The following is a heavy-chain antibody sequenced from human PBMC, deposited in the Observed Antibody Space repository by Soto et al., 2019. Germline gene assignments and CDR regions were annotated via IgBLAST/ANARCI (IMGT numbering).Heavy chain of an antibody. CDR2: IMPIFRTP. CDR1: GGTFSNSA. J-gene: IGHJ6*02. D-gene: IGHD1-1*01. CDR3: ARDKARLQIGGNYHYLLDV. V-gene: IGHV1-69*12. Sequence: QVQLEQSGAEVKKPGSSVKVSCKTSGGTFSNSAISWVRQAPGQGPEWMGGIMPIFRTPDYAQKFQDRVTITADESTTTAYMELRSLSSDDTAIYYCARDKARLQIGGNYHYLLDVWSQGTTVTVSS.